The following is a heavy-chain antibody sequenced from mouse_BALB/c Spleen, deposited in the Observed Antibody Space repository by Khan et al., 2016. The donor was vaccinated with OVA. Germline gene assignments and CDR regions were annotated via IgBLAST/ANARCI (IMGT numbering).Heavy chain of an antibody. CDR2: IWGDGST. CDR1: GFSLTSYG. J-gene: IGHJ4*01. V-gene: IGHV2-3*01. Sequence: QMQLKQSGPGLVAPSQSLSITCTVSGFSLTSYGVNWVRQPPGKGLEWLGVIWGDGSTNYHSALISRLIISKDNSKSNAFLKLNSLQTDDTATYYCAKFTPDYYSMDYWGQGASVTVSS. D-gene: IGHD2-12*01. CDR3: AKFTPDYYSMDY.